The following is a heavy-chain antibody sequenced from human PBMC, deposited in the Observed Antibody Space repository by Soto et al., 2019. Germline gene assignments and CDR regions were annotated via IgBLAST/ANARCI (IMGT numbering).Heavy chain of an antibody. CDR3: ARVSSVGNPPLV. CDR1: GYTLTELS. V-gene: IGHV1-24*01. D-gene: IGHD2-15*01. J-gene: IGHJ4*02. Sequence: ASVKVSCKVSGYTLTELSMHWVRQAPGKGLEWMGWFDPEDGETNYAQKFQGRVTMTADTSTNTAYMELRSLRSDDTAVYYCARVSSVGNPPLVWGQGTLVTVSS. CDR2: FDPEDGET.